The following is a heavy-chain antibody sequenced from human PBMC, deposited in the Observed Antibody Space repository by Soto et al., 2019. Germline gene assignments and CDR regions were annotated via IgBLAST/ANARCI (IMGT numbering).Heavy chain of an antibody. CDR2: ISAYNGNT. J-gene: IGHJ4*02. CDR1: GYTFTNFG. Sequence: QVQLVQSGAEVKKPGASVKVSCKASGYTFTNFGISWVRQAPGQGLEWMGWISAYNGNTNYAQNFQGTVTITTDPATSTAYMELRSLRSDDTAVYYCAGGGTPIDYWGQGTLVTVSS. V-gene: IGHV1-18*01. CDR3: AGGGTPIDY. D-gene: IGHD3-16*01.